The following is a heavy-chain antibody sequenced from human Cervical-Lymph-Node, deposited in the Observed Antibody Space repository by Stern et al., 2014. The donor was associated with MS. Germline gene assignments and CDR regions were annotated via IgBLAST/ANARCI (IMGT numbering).Heavy chain of an antibody. V-gene: IGHV3-11*01. D-gene: IGHD2-21*01. CDR3: ARVVGVIRGYYGMDV. Sequence: MQLVESGGGLVKPGGSLRLSCAASGFTFSDYYMSWIRQAPGKGLEWVSYISSTDSTRYYADSVKGRFTVSRDNPTNSLFLQMNSLRAEDTAVYYCARVVGVIRGYYGMDVWGQGTTVTVSS. J-gene: IGHJ6*02. CDR1: GFTFSDYY. CDR2: ISSTDSTR.